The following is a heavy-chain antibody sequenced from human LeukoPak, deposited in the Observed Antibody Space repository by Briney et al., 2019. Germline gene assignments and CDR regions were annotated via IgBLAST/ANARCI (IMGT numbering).Heavy chain of an antibody. CDR3: ARGDYDSSSAFDI. D-gene: IGHD3-22*01. CDR1: GYTFTGYY. J-gene: IGHJ3*02. CDR2: INPNSGGT. V-gene: IGHV1-2*02. Sequence: KVFCKASGYTFTGYYMHWVRQAPGQGLEWMGWINPNSGGTNYAQKFQGRVTMTRDTSISTAYMELSRLRSDDTAVYYCARGDYDSSSAFDIWGQGTMVTVSS.